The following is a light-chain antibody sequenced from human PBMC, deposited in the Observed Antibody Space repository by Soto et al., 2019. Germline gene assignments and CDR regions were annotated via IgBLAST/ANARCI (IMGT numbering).Light chain of an antibody. CDR1: SSNIGSNF. CDR3: ASWDDSLSGVV. V-gene: IGLV1-47*01. Sequence: VLTQPPSASGTPGQRVTISCSGSSSNIGSNFIYWYQQLPGTAPKLLIYRNNERPSGVPDRFSGSKSGTSASLAISGLRSEDEADYHCASWDDSLSGVVFGGGTKLTVL. CDR2: RNN. J-gene: IGLJ2*01.